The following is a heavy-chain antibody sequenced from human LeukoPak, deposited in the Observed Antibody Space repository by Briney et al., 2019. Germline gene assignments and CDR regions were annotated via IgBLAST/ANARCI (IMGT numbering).Heavy chain of an antibody. V-gene: IGHV1-69*13. CDR2: IIPIFGTA. D-gene: IGHD2-2*01. CDR3: ARENGIVVVPAAPGNWFDP. Sequence: APVKVSCKASGGTFSSYAISWVRQAPGQGLEWMGGIIPIFGTANYAQKFQGRVTITADESTSTAYMELSSLRSEDTAVYYCARENGIVVVPAAPGNWFDPWGQGTLVTVSS. J-gene: IGHJ5*02. CDR1: GGTFSSYA.